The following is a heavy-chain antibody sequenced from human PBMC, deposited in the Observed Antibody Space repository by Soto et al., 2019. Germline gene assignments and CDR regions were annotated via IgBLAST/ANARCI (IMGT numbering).Heavy chain of an antibody. V-gene: IGHV1-69*01. J-gene: IGHJ6*02. CDR1: GGTFSSYA. Sequence: QVQLVQSGAEVKKPGSSVKVSCKASGGTFSSYAISWVRQAPGQGLEWMGGIIPIFGTANYAQKFQGRVTITADESTSTAYMELSSLRPEDTAVYYCARDRVTMVRGVIRLGMDVWGQGTTVTVSS. D-gene: IGHD3-10*01. CDR2: IIPIFGTA. CDR3: ARDRVTMVRGVIRLGMDV.